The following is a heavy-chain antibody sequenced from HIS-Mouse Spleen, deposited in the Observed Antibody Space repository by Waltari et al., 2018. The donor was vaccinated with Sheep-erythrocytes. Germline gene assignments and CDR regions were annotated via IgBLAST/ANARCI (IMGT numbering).Heavy chain of an antibody. CDR2: IIPIFGTA. V-gene: IGHV1-69*01. D-gene: IGHD6-19*01. CDR3: ARDTSSDSSGWHDAFDI. Sequence: QVQLVQSGAEVKKPGSSVKVSCKASGGTFSSYAISWVRQAPGQGLEWMGGIIPIFGTANYAQKFQGRVTSTADESTSTAYMELSSLRSEDTAVYYCARDTSSDSSGWHDAFDIWGQGTMVTVSS. J-gene: IGHJ3*02. CDR1: GGTFSSYA.